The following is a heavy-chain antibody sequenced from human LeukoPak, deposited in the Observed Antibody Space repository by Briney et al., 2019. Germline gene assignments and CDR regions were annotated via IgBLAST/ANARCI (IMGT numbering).Heavy chain of an antibody. J-gene: IGHJ4*02. V-gene: IGHV3-30*03. D-gene: IGHD3-16*01. CDR1: GFTFSSYG. CDR2: ISYDGSNK. CDR3: ARTTLGEEK. Sequence: GRSLRLSCAASGFTFSSYGMHWVRQAPGKGLEWVAVISYDGSNKYYADSVKGRFTISRDNSKNTLYLQMNSLRAEDTAVYYCARTTLGEEKWGQGILVTVSS.